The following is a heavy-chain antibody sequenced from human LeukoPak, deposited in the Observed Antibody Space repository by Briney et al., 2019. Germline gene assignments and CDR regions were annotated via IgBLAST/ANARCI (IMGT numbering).Heavy chain of an antibody. Sequence: SVKLSCKASGGTFSSYAISWVRQAPGQGLEWMGRIIPIFGTANYAQKFQGRVTITTDESTSTAYMELSSLRSEDTAVYYCARDLYSSGWYDAFDIWGQGTMVTVSS. D-gene: IGHD6-19*01. CDR1: GGTFSSYA. CDR2: IIPIFGTA. V-gene: IGHV1-69*05. J-gene: IGHJ3*02. CDR3: ARDLYSSGWYDAFDI.